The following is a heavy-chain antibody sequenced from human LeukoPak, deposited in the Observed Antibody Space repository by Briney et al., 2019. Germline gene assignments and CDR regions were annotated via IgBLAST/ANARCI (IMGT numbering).Heavy chain of an antibody. D-gene: IGHD3-10*01. V-gene: IGHV3-74*01. Sequence: GGSLRLSCAASGFTFSNYWMHWVRRAPGKGLVWVSRITSDAGSTSYADSVKGRFTISRDNAKNTLYLRMNSLRAEDTAVYYCAREFEGQEAGAYGSGSYDVFDIWGQGTMVTVSS. CDR2: ITSDAGST. CDR1: GFTFSNYW. CDR3: AREFEGQEAGAYGSGSYDVFDI. J-gene: IGHJ3*02.